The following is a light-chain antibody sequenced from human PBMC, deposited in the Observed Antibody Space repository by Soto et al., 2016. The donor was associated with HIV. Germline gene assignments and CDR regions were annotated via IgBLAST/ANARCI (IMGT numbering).Light chain of an antibody. CDR1: QGIRNS. CDR2: AAS. CDR3: QHYYSTPRT. J-gene: IGKJ1*01. V-gene: IGKV1-NL1*01. Sequence: DIQMTQSPSSLSASVGDRVTITCRASQGIRNSLAWYQYKPGKAPKLLLYAASSLQSGVPSRFSGGRSGTDYTLTIISLQPEDFATYYCQHYYSTPRTFGQGTKVEIK.